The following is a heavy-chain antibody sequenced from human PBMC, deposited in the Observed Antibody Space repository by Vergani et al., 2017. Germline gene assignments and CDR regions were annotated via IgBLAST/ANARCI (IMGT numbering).Heavy chain of an antibody. J-gene: IGHJ6*03. Sequence: QVQLVQSGAEVKKPGASVKVSCKASGYTFTGYYMHWVRQAPGQGLEWMGWINPNSGGTNYAQKFQGRVTMTRDTSISTAYMELSRLRSDDTAVYYCARDRERSGHYYYYMDVWGKGTTVTVSS. CDR2: INPNSGGT. CDR1: GYTFTGYY. V-gene: IGHV1-2*02. D-gene: IGHD5-24*01. CDR3: ARDRERSGHYYYYMDV.